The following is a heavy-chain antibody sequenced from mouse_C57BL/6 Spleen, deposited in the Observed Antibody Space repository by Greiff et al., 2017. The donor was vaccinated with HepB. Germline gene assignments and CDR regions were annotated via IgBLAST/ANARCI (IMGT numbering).Heavy chain of an antibody. J-gene: IGHJ4*01. Sequence: VQLQQSGAELVRPGTSVKVSCKASGYAFTNYLIEWVKQRPGQGLEWIGVINPGSGGTNYNEKFKGKATLTADKSSSTAYMQLSSLTSEDSAVYFCARSGGLRGRDAMDYWGQGTSVTVSS. D-gene: IGHD2-4*01. V-gene: IGHV1-54*01. CDR2: INPGSGGT. CDR1: GYAFTNYL. CDR3: ARSGGLRGRDAMDY.